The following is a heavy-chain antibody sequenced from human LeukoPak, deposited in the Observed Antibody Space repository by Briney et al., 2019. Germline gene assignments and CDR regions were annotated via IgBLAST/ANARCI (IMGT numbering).Heavy chain of an antibody. Sequence: GGSLRLSCAASGFTFSSYAMHWVRQAPGKGLEWVAVISYDGSNKYYADSVKGRFTISRDNSKNTLYLQMNSLRPEDTAVYYCTKEGYYGSGSFPDYWGQGTLVTVSS. CDR1: GFTFSSYA. V-gene: IGHV3-30-3*01. CDR3: TKEGYYGSGSFPDY. J-gene: IGHJ4*02. CDR2: ISYDGSNK. D-gene: IGHD3-10*01.